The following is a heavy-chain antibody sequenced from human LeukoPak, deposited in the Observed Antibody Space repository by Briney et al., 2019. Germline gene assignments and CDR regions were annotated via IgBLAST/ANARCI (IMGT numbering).Heavy chain of an antibody. J-gene: IGHJ5*01. Sequence: PGGSLRLSCAASGFTFNTYWMSWVRQAPGKGLEWVANIKEDGSDKYYVDSMKGRFTISRDNAKNSPYLQMNSLRAEDTAVYYCARRGLPDSWGQGTLVTVSS. CDR2: IKEDGSDK. V-gene: IGHV3-7*05. D-gene: IGHD2-15*01. CDR3: ARRGLPDS. CDR1: GFTFNTYW.